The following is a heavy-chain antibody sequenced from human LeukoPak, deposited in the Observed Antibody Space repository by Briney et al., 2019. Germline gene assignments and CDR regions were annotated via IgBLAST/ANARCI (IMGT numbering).Heavy chain of an antibody. CDR3: AKGGNDSSGYYYALDY. V-gene: IGHV3-9*03. CDR1: GFTFDDYA. CDR2: ISWNSGSI. J-gene: IGHJ4*02. D-gene: IGHD3-22*01. Sequence: SLRLSCAASGFTFDDYAMHWVRQAPGKGLEWVSGISWNSGSIGYADSVKGRFTISRDNAKNSLYLQMNSLRAEDMALYYCAKGGNDSSGYYYALDYWGQGTLVTVSS.